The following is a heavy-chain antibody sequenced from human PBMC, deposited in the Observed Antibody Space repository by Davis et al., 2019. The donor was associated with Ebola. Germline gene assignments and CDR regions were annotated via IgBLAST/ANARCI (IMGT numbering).Heavy chain of an antibody. J-gene: IGHJ4*02. CDR3: AHLGPQRYCSGGGCHGYLDY. V-gene: IGHV1-69*13. D-gene: IGHD2-15*01. Sequence: SVKVSCKASGYTFTSYYMHWVRQAPGQGLEWMGGIIPVFRTANYAQKFQGRVTITADESTRTAYMQLNGLRCEDTAVYYCAHLGPQRYCSGGGCHGYLDYWGQGTLVTVSS. CDR2: IIPVFRTA. CDR1: GYTFTSYY.